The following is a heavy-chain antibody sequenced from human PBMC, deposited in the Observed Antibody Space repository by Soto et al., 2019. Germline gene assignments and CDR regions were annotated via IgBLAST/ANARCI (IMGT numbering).Heavy chain of an antibody. CDR2: ISVRGGNT. J-gene: IGHJ3*02. Sequence: EVQLLESGGGLVQPGGSLRLSCAASGFTFSIFAMSWVRQAPGKGLEWVSTISVRGGNTYYADSVKGRFTISRDNSKNTLNLQMNGLRGEDTAVYYCAKDRGTGDYGVNAVDIWGQGTMVTVSS. V-gene: IGHV3-23*01. CDR3: AKDRGTGDYGVNAVDI. CDR1: GFTFSIFA. D-gene: IGHD7-27*01.